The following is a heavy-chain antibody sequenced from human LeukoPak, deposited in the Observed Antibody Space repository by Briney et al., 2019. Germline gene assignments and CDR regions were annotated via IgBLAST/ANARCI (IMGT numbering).Heavy chain of an antibody. CDR1: GGSISSYY. J-gene: IGHJ4*02. CDR3: ARDSYCGGDCLDY. D-gene: IGHD2-21*01. V-gene: IGHV4-59*01. Sequence: PSETLSLTCTVSGGSISSYYWSWLRQPPGKGLEWIGYIYYSGSTNYNPSLKSRVTISVDTSKNQFSLKLSSVTAADTAVYYCARDSYCGGDCLDYWGQGTLVTVSS. CDR2: IYYSGST.